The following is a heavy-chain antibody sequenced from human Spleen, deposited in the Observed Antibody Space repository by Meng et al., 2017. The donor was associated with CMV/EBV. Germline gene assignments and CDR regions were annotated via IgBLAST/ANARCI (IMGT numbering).Heavy chain of an antibody. V-gene: IGHV1-69*05. CDR2: LIPIFGTA. J-gene: IGHJ6*02. Sequence: APGQGLEWMGGLIPIFGTANYAQKFPVRVTITTDESTSTAYMELSSLRSEDTAVYYCARDGSNIVVVPAAIRSGVVVSYYYYGMDVWGQGTTVTVSS. CDR3: ARDGSNIVVVPAAIRSGVVVSYYYYGMDV. D-gene: IGHD2-2*01.